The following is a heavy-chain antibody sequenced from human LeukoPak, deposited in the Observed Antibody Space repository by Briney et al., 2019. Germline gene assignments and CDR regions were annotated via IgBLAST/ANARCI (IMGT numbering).Heavy chain of an antibody. CDR3: ARDSLCSTSCYKRHGNYYGMDV. V-gene: IGHV3-21*01. CDR1: GFTFSSYS. Sequence: PGGSLRLSCAASGFTFSSYSMNWVRQAPGKGLEWVSSISSSSSYIYYADSVKGRFTISRDNAKNSLYLQMNSLRAEDTAVYYCARDSLCSTSCYKRHGNYYGMDVWGQGTTVTVSS. J-gene: IGHJ6*02. CDR2: ISSSSSYI. D-gene: IGHD2-2*02.